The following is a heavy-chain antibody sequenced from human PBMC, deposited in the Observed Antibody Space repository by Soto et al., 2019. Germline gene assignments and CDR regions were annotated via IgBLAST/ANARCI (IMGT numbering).Heavy chain of an antibody. V-gene: IGHV1-3*01. J-gene: IGHJ4*02. CDR2: INAGNGNT. Sequence: ASVKVSCKASGYTFTSYAMHWVRQAPGQRLEWMGWINAGNGNTKYSQKFQGRVTITRDTSASTAYMELSSLRSEDTAVYYCARVYGSGILAYWGQGTLVTVSS. CDR3: ARVYGSGILAY. CDR1: GYTFTSYA. D-gene: IGHD3-10*01.